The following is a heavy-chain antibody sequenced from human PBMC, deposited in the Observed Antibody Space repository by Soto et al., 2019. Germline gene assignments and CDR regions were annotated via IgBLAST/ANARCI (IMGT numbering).Heavy chain of an antibody. CDR3: ARHVAVARTRGFDY. Sequence: QVQLQESGPGLVKPSGTLSLTCAVSGGSISDNWWSWVRQPPGKGLEWIGEIYHSGTTNYNPSLXXXXXXXXXXXXXXXXXTLNSVTAADTAVYYCARHVAVARTRGFDYWGQGTLVTVSS. CDR2: IYHSGTT. V-gene: IGHV4-4*02. CDR1: GGSISDNW. J-gene: IGHJ4*02. D-gene: IGHD6-19*01.